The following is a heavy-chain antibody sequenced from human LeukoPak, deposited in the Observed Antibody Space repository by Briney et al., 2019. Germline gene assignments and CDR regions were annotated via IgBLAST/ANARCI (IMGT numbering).Heavy chain of an antibody. CDR3: ARLRVTTVTTGGGDAFDI. CDR1: GGSFSGYY. Sequence: SEALSLTCAVYGGSFSGYYWSWIRQPPGKGLEWIGEINHSGSTNYNPSLKSRVTISVDTSKNQFSLKLSSVTAADTAVYYCARLRVTTVTTGGGDAFDIWGQGTMVTVSS. CDR2: INHSGST. D-gene: IGHD4-17*01. V-gene: IGHV4-34*01. J-gene: IGHJ3*02.